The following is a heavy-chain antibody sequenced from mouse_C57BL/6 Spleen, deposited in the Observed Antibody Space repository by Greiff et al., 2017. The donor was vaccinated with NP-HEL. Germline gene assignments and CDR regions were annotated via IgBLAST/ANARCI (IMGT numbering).Heavy chain of an antibody. CDR2: IRSKSNNYAT. V-gene: IGHV10-1*01. Sequence: EVKVEESGGGLVQPKGSLKLSCAASGFSFNTYAMNWVRQAPGKGLEWVARIRSKSNNYATYYADSVKDRFTISRDDSESMLYLQMNNLKTEDTAMYYCVRHVGYFDVWGTGTTVTVSS. CDR1: GFSFNTYA. J-gene: IGHJ1*03. CDR3: VRHVGYFDV.